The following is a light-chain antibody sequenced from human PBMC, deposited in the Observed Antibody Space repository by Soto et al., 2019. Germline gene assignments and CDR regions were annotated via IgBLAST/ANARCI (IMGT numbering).Light chain of an antibody. Sequence: DIQMTQFPSSLSASAGERVTITCRASQRVSTYLSWYVKEPGSAHKLLIYGVSKLESGIAPRFTGSGLATEFTLTSNSLQPGDYAVYFCQPSYMVPSTFGQGTNVEI. J-gene: IGKJ2*01. CDR2: GVS. CDR3: QPSYMVPST. V-gene: IGKV1-39*01. CDR1: QRVSTY.